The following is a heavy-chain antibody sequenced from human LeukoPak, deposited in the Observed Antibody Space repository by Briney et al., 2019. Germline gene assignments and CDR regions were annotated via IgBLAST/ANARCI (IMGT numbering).Heavy chain of an antibody. Sequence: PGGSLRLSCAASGFSFSGHWMNWVRQPPGKGLEWVVNIKADGSEKYYVDSVKGRFTISRDDAKRTVDLQMDNLRAEDTAIYYCAYRNNFEYWGQGALVTVSS. V-gene: IGHV3-7*05. CDR2: IKADGSEK. D-gene: IGHD1-26*01. J-gene: IGHJ4*02. CDR1: GFSFSGHW. CDR3: AYRNNFEY.